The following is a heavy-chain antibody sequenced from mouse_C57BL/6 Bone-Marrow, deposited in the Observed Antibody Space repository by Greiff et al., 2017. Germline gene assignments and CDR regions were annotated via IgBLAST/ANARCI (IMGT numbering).Heavy chain of an antibody. V-gene: IGHV5-9*01. Sequence: EVQLVESGGGLVKPGGSLKLSCAASGFTFSSYTMSWVRQTPEKRLEWVATISGGGGNTYYPDSVKGRFTISRDNAKNTLYLQMSSLRSDDTALYYCARHNRYSNHQAGFAYWGQGTLVIVSA. D-gene: IGHD2-5*01. CDR3: ARHNRYSNHQAGFAY. J-gene: IGHJ3*01. CDR1: GFTFSSYT. CDR2: ISGGGGNT.